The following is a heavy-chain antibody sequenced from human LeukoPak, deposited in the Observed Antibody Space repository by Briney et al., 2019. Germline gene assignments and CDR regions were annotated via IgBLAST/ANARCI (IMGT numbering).Heavy chain of an antibody. D-gene: IGHD2-2*01. CDR1: RRTFSSYA. Sequence: ASVKVSCKASRRTFSSYAISWVRQAPGQGLEWMGGIIPIFCTANYAQKFQGRVTITTDESTSTAYMELSSLRSEDTAVYYCARVGGYCSSTSCPSNWFDPWGQGTLVTVSS. J-gene: IGHJ5*02. CDR2: IIPIFCTA. CDR3: ARVGGYCSSTSCPSNWFDP. V-gene: IGHV1-69*05.